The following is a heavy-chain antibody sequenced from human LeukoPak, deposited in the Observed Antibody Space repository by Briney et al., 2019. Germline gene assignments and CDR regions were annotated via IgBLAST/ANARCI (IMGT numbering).Heavy chain of an antibody. D-gene: IGHD3-10*01. V-gene: IGHV4-59*01. CDR1: GGSISSYY. Sequence: SETLSLTCTVSGGSISSYYWSWIRQPPGKGLEWIGYIYYSGSTNYNPSLKSRVTISVDTPKNQFSLKLSSVTAADTAVYYCARARITMVRGVIHPDWFDPWGQGTLVTVSS. CDR2: IYYSGST. CDR3: ARARITMVRGVIHPDWFDP. J-gene: IGHJ5*02.